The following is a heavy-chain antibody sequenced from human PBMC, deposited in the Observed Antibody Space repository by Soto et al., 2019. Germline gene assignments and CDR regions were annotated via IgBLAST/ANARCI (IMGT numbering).Heavy chain of an antibody. CDR1: GGTFSSYA. D-gene: IGHD4-17*01. CDR2: IIPIFGTA. V-gene: IGHV1-69*13. J-gene: IGHJ4*02. CDR3: ARGRQAAYGGNSGADY. Sequence: SVKVSCKASGGTFSSYAIGWVRQAPGQGLEWMGGIIPIFGTANYAQKFQGRVTITADESTSTAYMELSSLRSEDTAVYYCARGRQAAYGGNSGADYWGQGTLVTVYS.